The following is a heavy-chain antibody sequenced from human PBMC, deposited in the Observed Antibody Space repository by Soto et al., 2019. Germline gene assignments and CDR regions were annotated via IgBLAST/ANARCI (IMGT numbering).Heavy chain of an antibody. V-gene: IGHV3-73*01. D-gene: IGHD4-17*01. CDR2: IRSKANSYAT. CDR1: GFTFSGSA. CDR3: TRQVSQLRWLPADPFDI. J-gene: IGHJ3*02. Sequence: EMQLVESGGGLVQPGGSLKLSCAASGFTFSGSAMHWVRQASGKGLEWVGRIRSKANSYATAYAASVKGRFTISRDDSKNTAYLQMNSLKTEDTAVYYCTRQVSQLRWLPADPFDIWGQGTMVTVSS.